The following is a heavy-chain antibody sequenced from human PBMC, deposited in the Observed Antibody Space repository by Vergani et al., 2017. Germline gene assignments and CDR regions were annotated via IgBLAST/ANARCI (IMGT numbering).Heavy chain of an antibody. CDR2: IYTSGST. D-gene: IGHD3-9*01. J-gene: IGHJ5*02. Sequence: QLQLQESGPGLVKPSETLSLTCTVSGGSISSGSYYWSWIRQPAGKGLEWIGRIYTSGSTNYNPSLKSRVTISVDTSKNQFSLKLSSVTAADTAVYYCARNTYYDIWTGYVTEGNWFDPWGQGTLVTVSS. CDR3: ARNTYYDIWTGYVTEGNWFDP. V-gene: IGHV4-61*02. CDR1: GGSISSGSYY.